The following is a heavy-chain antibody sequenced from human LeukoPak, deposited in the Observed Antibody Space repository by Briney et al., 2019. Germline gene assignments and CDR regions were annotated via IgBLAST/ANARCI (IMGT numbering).Heavy chain of an antibody. Sequence: SDTLSLTCAVSGYSISSGYYWGWIRQPPGKGLEWIGSIYHSGSTYYNPSLKSRVTISVDTSKNQFSLKLSSVTAADTAVYYCARVDGPVGPWGQGTLVTVSS. CDR3: ARVDGPVGP. J-gene: IGHJ5*02. D-gene: IGHD5-12*01. CDR1: GYSISSGYY. CDR2: IYHSGST. V-gene: IGHV4-38-2*01.